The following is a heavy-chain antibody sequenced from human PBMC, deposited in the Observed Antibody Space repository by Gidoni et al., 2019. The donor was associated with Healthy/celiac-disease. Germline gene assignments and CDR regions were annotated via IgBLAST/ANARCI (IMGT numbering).Heavy chain of an antibody. CDR3: ARQPRADLNWFDP. CDR2: IYYSGST. CDR1: GGSISSSSYS. J-gene: IGHJ5*02. Sequence: QLQLQESGPGLVKPSETLSLTCTVSGGSISSSSYSWGWIRQPPGKGLAWIGSIYYSGSTYYNPSLKSRVTISVDTSKNQFSLELSSVTAADTAVYYCARQPRADLNWFDPWGQGTLVTVSS. V-gene: IGHV4-39*01.